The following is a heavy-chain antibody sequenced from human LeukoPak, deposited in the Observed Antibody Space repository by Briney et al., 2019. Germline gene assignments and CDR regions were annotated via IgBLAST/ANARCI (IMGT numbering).Heavy chain of an antibody. V-gene: IGHV4-59*01. CDR3: ARLDCSGGSYWGVDY. Sequence: SETLSLTCTVSGGSISSYYWSWIRQPPGKGLEWIGYIYHSGSTNYNPSLKSRVTISLDTSKNLFSLKLTSVTAADTAVYYCARLDCSGGSYWGVDYWGQGTLVTVSS. CDR2: IYHSGST. CDR1: GGSISSYY. D-gene: IGHD2-15*01. J-gene: IGHJ4*02.